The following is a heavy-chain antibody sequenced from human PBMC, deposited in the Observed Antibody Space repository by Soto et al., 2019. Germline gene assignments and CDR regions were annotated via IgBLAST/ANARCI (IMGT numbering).Heavy chain of an antibody. CDR1: GFTFSSYF. V-gene: IGHV3-33*01. J-gene: IGHJ4*02. CDR3: ARGEAYSSSQSDY. CDR2: IWYDGSNK. D-gene: IGHD6-13*01. Sequence: PGGSLRLSCAASGFTFSSYFMHWVRQAPGKGLEWVAVIWYDGSNKYYADSVKGRFTISRDNSKNTLYLQMNSLRAEDTAVYYCARGEAYSSSQSDYWGQGTLVTVSS.